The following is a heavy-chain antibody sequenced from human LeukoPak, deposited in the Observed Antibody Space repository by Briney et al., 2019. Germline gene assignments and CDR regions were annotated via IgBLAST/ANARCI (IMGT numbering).Heavy chain of an antibody. D-gene: IGHD3-10*01. Sequence: GGSLRLSCAASGFTFSSYSMTWVRQAPGKGLEWVSYISSSSSTIYYADSVKGRFTISRDNAKNSLYLQMNSLRDEDTAVYYCARQLLWFGEPHYYGMDVWGQGTTVTVSS. CDR3: ARQLLWFGEPHYYGMDV. CDR2: ISSSSSTI. CDR1: GFTFSSYS. V-gene: IGHV3-48*02. J-gene: IGHJ6*02.